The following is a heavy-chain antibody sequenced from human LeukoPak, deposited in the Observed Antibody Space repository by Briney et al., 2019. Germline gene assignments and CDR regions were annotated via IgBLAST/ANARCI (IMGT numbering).Heavy chain of an antibody. J-gene: IGHJ4*02. Sequence: PGGSLRLSCAASGFTFSSYSMNWVRQAPGKGLEWVSSISSSSSYIYYADSVKGRFTISRDNTKNSLYLQMNSLRAEDTAVYYCAREGNPPFGFDYWGQGTLVTVSS. CDR1: GFTFSSYS. V-gene: IGHV3-21*01. CDR2: ISSSSSYI. CDR3: AREGNPPFGFDY. D-gene: IGHD1-14*01.